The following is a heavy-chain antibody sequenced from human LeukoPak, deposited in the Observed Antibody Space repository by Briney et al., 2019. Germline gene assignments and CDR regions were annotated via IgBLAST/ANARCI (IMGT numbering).Heavy chain of an antibody. J-gene: IGHJ4*02. CDR1: GYSINSGYY. Sequence: SETLSLTCTVSGYSINSGYYWGWIRQPPGKGLEWIGTIYHSGNTYYNPSLKSRVTISVDTSKNQFSLKLSSVTAADTAVYYCARLAKSSSWYGPYYFDYWGQGTLVTVSS. CDR3: ARLAKSSSWYGPYYFDY. V-gene: IGHV4-38-2*02. CDR2: IYHSGNT. D-gene: IGHD6-13*01.